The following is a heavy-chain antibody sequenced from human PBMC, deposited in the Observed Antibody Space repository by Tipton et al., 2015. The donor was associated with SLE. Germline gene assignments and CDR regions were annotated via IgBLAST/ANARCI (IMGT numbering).Heavy chain of an antibody. J-gene: IGHJ4*02. CDR1: GFTFVDYA. CDR2: IYWNNSGV. Sequence: SLRLSCVPSGFTFVDYAMHWVRQSPGKGLEWVSSIYWNNSGVAYADSVKGRFTISRDTPGNSLYLQMDRLRPEDTAMYYCVKDLAHITAYFENWSQGALVTVSS. V-gene: IGHV3-9*01. D-gene: IGHD2-21*02. CDR3: VKDLAHITAYFEN.